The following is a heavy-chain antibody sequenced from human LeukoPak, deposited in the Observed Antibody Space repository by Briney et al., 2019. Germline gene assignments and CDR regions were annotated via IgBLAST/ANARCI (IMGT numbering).Heavy chain of an antibody. CDR1: GFTFSSYS. J-gene: IGHJ4*02. CDR3: ARGRGPNTYYSDY. Sequence: AGGSLRLSCAASGFTFSSYSMNWVRQAPGKGLEWVSSISSSSSYIYYADSVKGRFTISRDNAKNSLYLQMNSLRDEDTAVYYCARGRGPNTYYSDYWGQGTLVTVSS. CDR2: ISSSSSYI. V-gene: IGHV3-21*01. D-gene: IGHD2/OR15-2a*01.